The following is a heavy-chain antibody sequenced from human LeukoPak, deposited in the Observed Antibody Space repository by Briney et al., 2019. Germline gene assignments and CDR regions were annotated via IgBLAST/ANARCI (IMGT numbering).Heavy chain of an antibody. D-gene: IGHD5-18*01. CDR1: GGTFSSYA. CDR3: ARDRVQYSYAHNFDY. V-gene: IGHV1-69*05. Sequence: SVKVSCKASGGTFSSYAISWVRQAPGQGLEWMGRIIPIFGTANYAQKFQGRVTITTDESTSTAYMELSSLRSEDTAVYYCARDRVQYSYAHNFDYWGQGTLVTVSS. CDR2: IIPIFGTA. J-gene: IGHJ4*02.